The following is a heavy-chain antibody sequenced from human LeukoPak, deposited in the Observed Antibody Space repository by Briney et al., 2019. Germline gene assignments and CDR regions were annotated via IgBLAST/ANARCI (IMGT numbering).Heavy chain of an antibody. J-gene: IGHJ3*02. V-gene: IGHV4-4*07. CDR2: IYTSGST. CDR3: AREGAITFGGAMKAFDI. CDR1: RGSISTYY. D-gene: IGHD3-16*01. Sequence: PSETLSLNCTVLRGSISTYYWSWIRQPAGKGLEWLGRIYTSGSTNYNPYLQSRVTLQVETSKDQFSLKLSSVTAADTAVYYCAREGAITFGGAMKAFDIWGQGTMVTVSS.